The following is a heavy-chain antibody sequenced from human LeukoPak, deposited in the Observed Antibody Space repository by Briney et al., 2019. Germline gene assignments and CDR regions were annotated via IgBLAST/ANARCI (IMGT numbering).Heavy chain of an antibody. CDR3: ARGFGAGNYYYGWFDP. Sequence: SETLSLTCTVSGGSIGSSSYYWGWIRQPPGRGLEWIGYIYYSGSTYYNPSLKSRVSISRDMSKNQLSLMLSSVTAADTAVYYCARGFGAGNYYYGWFDPWGQGTLVSVSS. D-gene: IGHD3-10*01. CDR1: GGSIGSSSYY. CDR2: IYYSGST. J-gene: IGHJ5*02. V-gene: IGHV4-30-4*08.